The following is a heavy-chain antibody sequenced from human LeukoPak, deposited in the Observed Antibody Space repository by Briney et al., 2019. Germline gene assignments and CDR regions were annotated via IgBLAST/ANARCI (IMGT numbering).Heavy chain of an antibody. D-gene: IGHD4-23*01. V-gene: IGHV3-74*01. CDR3: ARGRPHGNDY. CDR2: IASDGSST. Sequence: GGSLRLSYAASGFTFSSYWMNWVRQAPGKGLVWVSRIASDGSSTTYADSVKGRFSISRDNAKNTLYLQMNSLRVENTAVYYCARGRPHGNDYWGQGTLVTVSS. J-gene: IGHJ4*02. CDR1: GFTFSSYW.